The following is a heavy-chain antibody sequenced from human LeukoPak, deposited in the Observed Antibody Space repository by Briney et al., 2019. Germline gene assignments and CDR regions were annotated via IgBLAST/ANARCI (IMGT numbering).Heavy chain of an antibody. CDR3: ARGFGSIAAAGSAIDY. CDR1: GLTYSSYH. J-gene: IGHJ4*02. V-gene: IGHV3-33*01. Sequence: GRSLRLPCAACGLTYSSYHMHGARQAPGEGVEGGADIWYDGSNKYYADSVKGRFTISRDNSKNTLYLQMNSLRAEDTAVYYCARGFGSIAAAGSAIDYWGQGTLVTVSS. CDR2: IWYDGSNK. D-gene: IGHD6-13*01.